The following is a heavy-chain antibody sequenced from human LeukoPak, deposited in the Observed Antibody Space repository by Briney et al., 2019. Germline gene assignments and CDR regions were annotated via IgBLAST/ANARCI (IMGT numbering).Heavy chain of an antibody. CDR2: IIPIFGTA. CDR1: GGTISSYA. Sequence: SVKVSCKASGGTISSYAISWVRQAPGQGLEWMGGIIPIFGTANYAQKFQGRVTITADESTSTAYMELSSLRSEDTAVYYCARGKVGATYFDYWGQGTLVTVSS. J-gene: IGHJ4*02. CDR3: ARGKVGATYFDY. D-gene: IGHD1-26*01. V-gene: IGHV1-69*13.